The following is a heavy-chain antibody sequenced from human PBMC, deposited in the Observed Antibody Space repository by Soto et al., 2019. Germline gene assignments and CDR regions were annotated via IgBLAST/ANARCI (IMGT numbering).Heavy chain of an antibody. Sequence: GGSLRLSCAASGFTFSSYAMTWVRQAPGKGLEWVSGISENGFRAHYADSVKGRFTISRDNSKDTLYLQMNSLRPEDTAVYYCAKDLYYYGSGTYYPTDHWGQGTLVTVSS. J-gene: IGHJ4*02. CDR2: ISENGFRA. CDR1: GFTFSSYA. V-gene: IGHV3-23*01. D-gene: IGHD3-10*01. CDR3: AKDLYYYGSGTYYPTDH.